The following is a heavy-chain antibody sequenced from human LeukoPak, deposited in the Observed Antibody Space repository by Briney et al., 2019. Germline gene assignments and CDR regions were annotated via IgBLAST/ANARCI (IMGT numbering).Heavy chain of an antibody. V-gene: IGHV3-23*01. Sequence: GRSLRLSCAASGFIFGSYAMNWVRQAPGKGLEWVSILSANGGKTFYADSAKGRFTISRDNSKNTLYLQMNSLRAEDTAVYYCAKGKDCANGVCRTFDYWGQGTLVAVSS. CDR1: GFIFGSYA. D-gene: IGHD2-8*01. CDR3: AKGKDCANGVCRTFDY. CDR2: LSANGGKT. J-gene: IGHJ4*02.